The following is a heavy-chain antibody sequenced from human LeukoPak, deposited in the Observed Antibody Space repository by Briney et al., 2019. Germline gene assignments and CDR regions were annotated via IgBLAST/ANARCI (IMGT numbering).Heavy chain of an antibody. V-gene: IGHV4-39*01. J-gene: IGHJ4*02. CDR2: IYYSGST. CDR1: GGSISSSSYY. D-gene: IGHD3-10*01. Sequence: SETLSLTCTVSGGSISSSSYYWGWIRQPPGKGLEWIGSIYYSGSTYYNPSLKSRVTISVDTSKNQFSLKLSSVTAADTAVYYCASERMVRGVITLLWGQGTLVTVSS. CDR3: ASERMVRGVITLL.